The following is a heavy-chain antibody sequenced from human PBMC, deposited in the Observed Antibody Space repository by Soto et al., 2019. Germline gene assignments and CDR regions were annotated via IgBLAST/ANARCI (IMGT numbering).Heavy chain of an antibody. D-gene: IGHD6-19*01. J-gene: IGHJ4*02. CDR2: ISHDGSQK. CDR3: AKRRHRDSGWAGFDY. V-gene: IGHV3-30*18. Sequence: QVQLVESGGGVVQPGRSLRLSCAASAFTFSSYGMHWVRQAPGKGLEWVAGISHDGSQKYYGDSVKGRFTISRDNFKNTMSLQMSSLTDEDTAVYYCAKRRHRDSGWAGFDYWGQGTLVTVSS. CDR1: AFTFSSYG.